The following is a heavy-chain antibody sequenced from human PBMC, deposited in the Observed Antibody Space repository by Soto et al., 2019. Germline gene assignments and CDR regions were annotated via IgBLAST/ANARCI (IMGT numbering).Heavy chain of an antibody. CDR3: ARHVRVAARPWVRYYYGMDV. CDR1: GGSISSSSYY. V-gene: IGHV4-39*01. CDR2: IYYSGST. D-gene: IGHD6-6*01. J-gene: IGHJ6*02. Sequence: QLQLQESGPGLVKPSETLSLTCTVSGGSISSSSYYWGWIRQPPGKGLEWIGSIYYSGSTYYNPSLKSRVTISVDTSKNQFSLKLSSVTAADTAVYYCARHVRVAARPWVRYYYGMDVWGQGTTVTVSS.